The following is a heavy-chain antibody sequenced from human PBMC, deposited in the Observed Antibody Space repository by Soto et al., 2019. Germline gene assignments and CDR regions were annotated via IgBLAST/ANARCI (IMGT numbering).Heavy chain of an antibody. CDR1: GFTLSRYW. CDR3: TRDTTGPDDR. CDR2: INPDGSTT. V-gene: IGHV3-74*01. J-gene: IGHJ5*02. Sequence: EVQLVESGGGLVQPGGSLRLSCAASGFTLSRYWVHWVSQVPGKGLVWVSRINPDGSTTNYADSVKGRFTVSRDNAKNTVYLHMNSLRAEDTAVYYCTRDTTGPDDRWGQGTLVTVSS. D-gene: IGHD1-1*01.